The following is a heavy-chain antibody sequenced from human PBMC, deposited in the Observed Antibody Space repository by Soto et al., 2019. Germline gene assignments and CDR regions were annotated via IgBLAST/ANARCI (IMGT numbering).Heavy chain of an antibody. D-gene: IGHD7-27*01. CDR1: GFTFSSYS. J-gene: IGHJ6*03. CDR3: ARPWGHYSDYYYMDV. V-gene: IGHV3-21*01. Sequence: EVQLVESGGGLVKPGGSLRLSCAASGFTFSSYSMNWVRQAPGKGLEWVSSISSSSSYIYYADSVKGRFTISRDNAKNSLYLQMNSLRAEDTAVYYCARPWGHYSDYYYMDVWGKGTKVTVSS. CDR2: ISSSSSYI.